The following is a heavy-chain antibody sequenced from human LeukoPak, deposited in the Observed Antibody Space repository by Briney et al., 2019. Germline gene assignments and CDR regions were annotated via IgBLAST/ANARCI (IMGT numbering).Heavy chain of an antibody. V-gene: IGHV1-69*05. CDR3: ARDLLGGYALGY. CDR1: GGTFSSYA. Sequence: SVKVSCKASGGTFSSYAISWVRQAPGQGLEWMGGIIPIFGTANYAQKFQGRVTITTDESTSTADMGLSSLRSEDTAVYYCARDLLGGYALGYWGQGTLVTVSS. J-gene: IGHJ4*02. CDR2: IIPIFGTA. D-gene: IGHD5-12*01.